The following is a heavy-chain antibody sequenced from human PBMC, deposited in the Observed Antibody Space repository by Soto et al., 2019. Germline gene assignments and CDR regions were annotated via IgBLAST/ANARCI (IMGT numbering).Heavy chain of an antibody. CDR2: IYYSGST. CDR3: ARARPTGVGATGFAWVCDY. D-gene: IGHD1-26*01. Sequence: QVQLQESGPGLVKPSETLSLTCTVSGGSISSYYWSWIRQPPGKGLEWIGYIYYSGSTNYNPSLKSRVTISVDTSKNQFSLKLSSVTAADTAVYYCARARPTGVGATGFAWVCDYWGQGTLVTVSS. V-gene: IGHV4-59*01. CDR1: GGSISSYY. J-gene: IGHJ4*02.